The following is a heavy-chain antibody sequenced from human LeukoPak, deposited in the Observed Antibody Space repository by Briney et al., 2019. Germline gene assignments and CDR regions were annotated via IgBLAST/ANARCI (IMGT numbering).Heavy chain of an antibody. CDR3: SRASISVPNLLDY. CDR1: GFTFSSNW. D-gene: IGHD2-2*01. Sequence: GGSLRLSCAASGFTFSSNWMHWVRQGPGKGLVWVSCISTDGSSTTYADSVKGRFTISRDNAKNTLYLQMNSLIAEDTAVYYCSRASISVPNLLDYWGQGTLVTVSS. V-gene: IGHV3-74*01. J-gene: IGHJ4*02. CDR2: ISTDGSST.